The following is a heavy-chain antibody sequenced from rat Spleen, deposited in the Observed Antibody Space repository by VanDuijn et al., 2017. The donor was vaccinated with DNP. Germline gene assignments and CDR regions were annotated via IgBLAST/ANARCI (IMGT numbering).Heavy chain of an antibody. D-gene: IGHD4-3*01. CDR2: TIYDGSRT. CDR3: VRWNSGHFDY. J-gene: IGHJ2*01. V-gene: IGHV5-7*01. Sequence: EVQLVESGGGLVQPGRSLKLSCAASGFTFSDYNMAWVRQAPKKGLEWVAITIYDGSRTYYADSVKGRFTISRDNAKSTLYLQMNSLRSEDMATYYCVRWNSGHFDYWGQGVMVTVSS. CDR1: GFTFSDYN.